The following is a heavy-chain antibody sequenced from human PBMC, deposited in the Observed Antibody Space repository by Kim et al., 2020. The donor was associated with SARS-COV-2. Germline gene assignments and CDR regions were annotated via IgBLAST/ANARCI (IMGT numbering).Heavy chain of an antibody. CDR2: IKSKCDGGTI. V-gene: IGHV3-15*01. CDR1: GFIFSDAW. Sequence: GGSLRLSCAGTGFIFSDAWMSWVRQAPGKGLEWVARIKSKCDGGTIDYSAVVKGRFTISRDDSKNSLYMQRNSLKTEATAVYYCTFCPAWGQGSLVIVSS. CDR3: TFCPA. J-gene: IGHJ4*02.